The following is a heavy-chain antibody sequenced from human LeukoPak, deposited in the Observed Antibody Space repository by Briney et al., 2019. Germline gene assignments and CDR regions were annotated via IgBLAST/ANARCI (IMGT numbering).Heavy chain of an antibody. CDR2: SSADSGDT. D-gene: IGHD6-19*01. CDR3: ARDWVKYSSLPPFSDY. Sequence: ASVKVSCKTSGYSFSSYGITWVRQAPGQGLEWMGWSSADSGDTKYAQKFRGRVTMTTDTSTDTAYMELRSLRSDDTAVYFCARDWVKYSSLPPFSDYWGQGSLVTVSS. V-gene: IGHV1-18*01. J-gene: IGHJ4*02. CDR1: GYSFSSYG.